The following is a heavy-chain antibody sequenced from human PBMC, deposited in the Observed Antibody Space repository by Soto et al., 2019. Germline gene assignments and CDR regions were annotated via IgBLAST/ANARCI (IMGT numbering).Heavy chain of an antibody. Sequence: PGGSLRLSCGASGFTFDNYPIHWVRQAPGKGLEWVSGISWNSDTIGYADSVKGRFTLSRDNAKKSLYLQMNSLRAEDTALYYCAKAIPPGSYYSAIDYWGQGTLVTVSS. CDR1: GFTFDNYP. CDR2: ISWNSDTI. V-gene: IGHV3-9*01. CDR3: AKAIPPGSYYSAIDY. J-gene: IGHJ4*02. D-gene: IGHD1-26*01.